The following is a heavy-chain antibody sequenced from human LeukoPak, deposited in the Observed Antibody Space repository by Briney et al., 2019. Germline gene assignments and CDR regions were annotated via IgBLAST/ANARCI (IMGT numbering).Heavy chain of an antibody. Sequence: GGSLRLSCAASGFTFSSYGMNWVRQAPGKGLEWVSYISSSSSYIYYADSVKGRFTISRDNAKNSLYLQMNGLRAEDTAVYYCAKALPTAMTVDYWGQGTLVTVSS. J-gene: IGHJ4*02. CDR3: AKALPTAMTVDY. CDR2: ISSSSSYI. V-gene: IGHV3-21*05. CDR1: GFTFSSYG. D-gene: IGHD2-2*01.